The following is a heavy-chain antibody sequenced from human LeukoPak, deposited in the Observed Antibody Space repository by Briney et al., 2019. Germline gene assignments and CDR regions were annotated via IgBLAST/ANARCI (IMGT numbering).Heavy chain of an antibody. CDR2: INPNSGGT. CDR1: GGTFSSYA. D-gene: IGHD3-10*01. V-gene: IGHV1-2*04. CDR3: ARGSHYYGSGSSSDFDY. J-gene: IGHJ4*02. Sequence: ASVTVSCKASGGTFSSYAISWVRQAPGQGLECMGCINPNSGGTNYAQKFRGWVTMNRDTSISTPYMALSRLRSADTAVYYCARGSHYYGSGSSSDFDYWGQGTLVTVSS.